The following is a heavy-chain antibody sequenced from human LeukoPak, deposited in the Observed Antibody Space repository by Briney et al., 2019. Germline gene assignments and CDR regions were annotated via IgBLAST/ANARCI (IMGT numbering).Heavy chain of an antibody. CDR2: INHSGST. D-gene: IGHD2-15*01. CDR1: GGSFSGYY. CDR3: AGAPLGYCSGGSCYSIDY. J-gene: IGHJ4*02. Sequence: SETLSLTCAVYGGSFSGYYWSWIRQPPGKGLEWIGEINHSGSTNYNPSLKSRVTISVDTSKNQFPLKLSSVTAADTAVYYCAGAPLGYCSGGSCYSIDYWGQGTLVTVSS. V-gene: IGHV4-34*01.